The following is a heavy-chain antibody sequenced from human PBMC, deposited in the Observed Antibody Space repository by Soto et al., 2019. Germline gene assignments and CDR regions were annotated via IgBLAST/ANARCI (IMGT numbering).Heavy chain of an antibody. J-gene: IGHJ3*02. D-gene: IGHD3-22*01. CDR1: GYSISSGYY. CDR3: ARGLRQITMIVVVIRRPVAFDI. CDR2: IYHSGST. V-gene: IGHV4-38-2*01. Sequence: SETLSLTCAVSGYSISSGYYWGWIRQPPGKGLEWIGSIYHSGSTYYNPSLKSRVTISVDTSKNQFSLKLSSVTAADTAVYYCARGLRQITMIVVVIRRPVAFDIWGQGTMVTVSS.